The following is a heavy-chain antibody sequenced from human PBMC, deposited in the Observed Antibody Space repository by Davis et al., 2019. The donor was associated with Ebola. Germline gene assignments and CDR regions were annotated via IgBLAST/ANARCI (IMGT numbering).Heavy chain of an antibody. CDR1: GFTFSHNA. CDR2: IKQDGSEK. Sequence: ESLKISCAASGFTFSHNAMNWVRQAPGKGLEWVANIKQDGSEKYYVDSVKGRFTISRDNAKNSLYLQMNSLKAEDTAVYFCATSESFFDYAAYFHYWGQGTLLTVSS. V-gene: IGHV3-7*01. D-gene: IGHD3-16*01. J-gene: IGHJ4*02. CDR3: ATSESFFDYAAYFHY.